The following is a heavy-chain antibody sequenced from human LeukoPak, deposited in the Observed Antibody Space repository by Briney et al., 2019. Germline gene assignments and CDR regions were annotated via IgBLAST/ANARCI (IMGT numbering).Heavy chain of an antibody. J-gene: IGHJ4*02. Sequence: SVKVSCKASGGTFSSYAISWVRQAPGQGLEWMGGIIPIFGTASYAQKFQGRVTITADESTSTAYMELSSLRSEDTAVYYCARDSGDGYNYLDYWGQGTLVTVSS. D-gene: IGHD5-24*01. V-gene: IGHV1-69*13. CDR1: GGTFSSYA. CDR3: ARDSGDGYNYLDY. CDR2: IIPIFGTA.